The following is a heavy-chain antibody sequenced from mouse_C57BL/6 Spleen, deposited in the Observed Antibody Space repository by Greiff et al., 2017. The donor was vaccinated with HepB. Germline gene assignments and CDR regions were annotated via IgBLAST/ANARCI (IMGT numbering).Heavy chain of an antibody. CDR3: TGGIYYGYDFDY. Sequence: EVQLVESGGGLVQPGGSMKLSCVASGFTFSNYWMNWVRQSPEKGLEWVAQIRLKSDNYATHYAESVKGRFTISRDDSKSSVYLQMNNLRAEDTGIYYCTGGIYYGYDFDYWGQGTTLTVSS. D-gene: IGHD2-2*01. CDR1: GFTFSNYW. V-gene: IGHV6-3*01. CDR2: IRLKSDNYAT. J-gene: IGHJ2*01.